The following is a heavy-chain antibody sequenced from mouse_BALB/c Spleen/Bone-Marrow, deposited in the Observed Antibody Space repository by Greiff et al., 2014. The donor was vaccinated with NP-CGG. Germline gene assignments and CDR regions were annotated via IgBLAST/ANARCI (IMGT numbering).Heavy chain of an antibody. V-gene: IGHV14-3*02. CDR2: IDPANGNT. D-gene: IGHD1-2*01. Sequence: EVQLQQSGAELVKPGASVKLSCTASGFNIKDTYMHWVKQRPEQGLEWIGRIDPANGNTKYDPKFPGKATITADTSSNTAYLQLSSLTSEDTAVYYCARYYYGYYFDYWGQGTTLTVSS. CDR3: ARYYYGYYFDY. J-gene: IGHJ2*01. CDR1: GFNIKDTY.